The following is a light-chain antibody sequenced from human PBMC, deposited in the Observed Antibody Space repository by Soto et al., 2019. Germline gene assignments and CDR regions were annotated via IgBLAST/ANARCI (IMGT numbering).Light chain of an antibody. CDR2: DAS. V-gene: IGKV1-5*01. Sequence: DIQMTQSPSTLSPSVGDRVSITCRASQSVDRYLAWYQQKPGKAPHLLIYDASSLESGVPSRFSGSGSGTEFTLTISSLQPDDFTTFYCQQYKDYTWTFGQGTKVEV. CDR1: QSVDRY. CDR3: QQYKDYTWT. J-gene: IGKJ1*01.